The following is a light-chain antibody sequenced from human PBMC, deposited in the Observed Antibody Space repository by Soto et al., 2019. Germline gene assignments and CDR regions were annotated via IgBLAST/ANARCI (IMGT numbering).Light chain of an antibody. CDR3: QEYIQWPPGM. CDR1: QFVSSR. Sequence: DIVVTQSPATLSASPGERVTLSCRASQFVSSRLAWYQQRPAQVPRLLISDTSTRAPGISARFSGSGSGTEFTLTISSLQSEDFAVYYCQEYIQWPPGMFGPGTTVDIK. V-gene: IGKV3-15*01. CDR2: DTS. J-gene: IGKJ1*01.